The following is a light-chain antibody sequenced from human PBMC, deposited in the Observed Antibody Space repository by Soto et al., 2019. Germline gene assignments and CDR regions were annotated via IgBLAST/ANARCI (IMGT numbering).Light chain of an antibody. CDR3: QQRSNWPPVIT. Sequence: EIVLTQSPGTLSLSPGERATLSCRASQSFSSYLAWYQQKPGQAPRLLIYDASKRATGIPARFSGRGSGTDFTLTISSLEPEDFAVYYGQQRSNWPPVITFGQGTRLEIK. CDR2: DAS. V-gene: IGKV3-11*01. CDR1: QSFSSY. J-gene: IGKJ5*01.